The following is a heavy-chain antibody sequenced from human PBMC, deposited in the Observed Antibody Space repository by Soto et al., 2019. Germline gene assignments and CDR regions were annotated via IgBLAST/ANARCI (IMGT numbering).Heavy chain of an antibody. D-gene: IGHD3-22*01. J-gene: IGHJ5*02. Sequence: SETLSLTCTVSGGPISSYYWSWIRQSPGKGLEWIGYIYYSGSTNYNPSFKSRVTISVDTSKNQFSLKLSSVTAADTAVYYCAKTPGYYYDTIGWFDPWGPGTLVTVSS. CDR2: IYYSGST. V-gene: IGHV4-59*13. CDR1: GGPISSYY. CDR3: AKTPGYYYDTIGWFDP.